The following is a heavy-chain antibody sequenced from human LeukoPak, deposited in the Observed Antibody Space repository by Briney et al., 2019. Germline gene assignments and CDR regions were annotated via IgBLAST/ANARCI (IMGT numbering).Heavy chain of an antibody. J-gene: IGHJ4*02. V-gene: IGHV1-46*01. Sequence: ASVKVSCKASGYTFTGYYMHWVRQAPGQGLEWMGIINPSGGSTSYAQKFQGRVTMTRDTSTSTVYMELSSLRSEDTAVYYCALITHCSSTSCQYYFDYWGQGTLVTVSS. CDR2: INPSGGST. CDR1: GYTFTGYY. D-gene: IGHD2-2*01. CDR3: ALITHCSSTSCQYYFDY.